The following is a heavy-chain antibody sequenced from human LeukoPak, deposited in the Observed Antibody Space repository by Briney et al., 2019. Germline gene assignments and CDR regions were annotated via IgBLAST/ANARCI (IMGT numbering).Heavy chain of an antibody. CDR1: GFTFSSYS. CDR2: ISSSSSTI. Sequence: GGSLRLSCAASGFTFSSYSMNWVRQAPGKGLGWVSYISSSSSTIYYADSVKGRFTISRDNSKNTLYLQMGSLRAEDMAVYYCARGRYCSSTSCYLDYWGQGTLVTVSS. V-gene: IGHV3-48*01. J-gene: IGHJ4*02. D-gene: IGHD2-2*01. CDR3: ARGRYCSSTSCYLDY.